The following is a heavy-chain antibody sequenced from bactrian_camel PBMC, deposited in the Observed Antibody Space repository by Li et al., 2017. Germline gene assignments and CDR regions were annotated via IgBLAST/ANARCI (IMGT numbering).Heavy chain of an antibody. CDR2: IDTGDGST. J-gene: IGHJ4*01. V-gene: IGHV3S1*01. Sequence: SGGGSVQAGGSLRLSCVWSPRAYGTWCMYWFRQAPGQEREGVAAIDTGDGSTYYLNSVKGRFTISRDSAKNTAYLQMNNLQPEDTATYYCAEGRGSRGEHCYSLNYWGQGTQVTVS. CDR1: PRAYGTWC. CDR3: AEGRGSRGEHCYSLNY. D-gene: IGHD6*01.